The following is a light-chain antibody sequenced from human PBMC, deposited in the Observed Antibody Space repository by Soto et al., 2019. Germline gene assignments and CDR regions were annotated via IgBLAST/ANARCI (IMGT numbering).Light chain of an antibody. CDR1: QIISTW. Sequence: DIQLTQSPSSLSASVGDRVTITCRASQIISTWLAWYQQKSGEAPKLLIYRAPNLVSGVPSRFSGSGSGTEFTLTSSGLHPDDFSIYYCQHYETYSGTFGPGTKVDL. V-gene: IGKV1-5*03. J-gene: IGKJ3*01. CDR2: RAP. CDR3: QHYETYSGT.